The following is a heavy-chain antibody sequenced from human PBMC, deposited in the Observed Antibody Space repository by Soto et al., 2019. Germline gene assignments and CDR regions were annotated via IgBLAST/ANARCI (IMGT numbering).Heavy chain of an antibody. J-gene: IGHJ5*02. CDR3: ARWGVGATTFDP. CDR2: INHSGST. CDR1: GGSFSGYY. D-gene: IGHD1-26*01. Sequence: SETLSLTCAVYGGSFSGYYWSWIRQPPGKGLEWIGEINHSGSTNYNPSLKSRVTISVDTSKNQFSLKLSSVTAADTAVYYCARWGVGATTFDPWGQGTLVTVS. V-gene: IGHV4-34*01.